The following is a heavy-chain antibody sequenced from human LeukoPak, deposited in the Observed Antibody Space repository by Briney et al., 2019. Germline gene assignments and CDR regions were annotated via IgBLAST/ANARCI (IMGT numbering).Heavy chain of an antibody. CDR1: GFTFSSYS. CDR2: ISSSSSYI. D-gene: IGHD6-13*01. Sequence: PGGSLRLSCAASGFTFSSYSMNWVRQAPGKGLEWVSSISSSSSYIYYADSVKGRFTISRDNAKNSLYLQMNSLRAEDTAVYYCARMAAAGTRAFDSWGQGTMVTVS. V-gene: IGHV3-21*01. J-gene: IGHJ3*02. CDR3: ARMAAAGTRAFDS.